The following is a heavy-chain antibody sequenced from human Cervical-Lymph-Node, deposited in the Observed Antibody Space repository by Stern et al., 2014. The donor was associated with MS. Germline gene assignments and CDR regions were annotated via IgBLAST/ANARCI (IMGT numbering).Heavy chain of an antibody. CDR2: MSPNNANT. Sequence: QVQLVESGSQVRKPGASVKVSCQASGHTFINYDIFWVRQATGQGLEWMGWMSPNNANTGHAQKFQGRVTMTRNTSISTAYMELSGLRSDDTAVYYCVRGGLSYGYGLDAWGQGTAVIVSS. D-gene: IGHD3-16*01. CDR3: VRGGLSYGYGLDA. CDR1: GHTFINYD. J-gene: IGHJ6*02. V-gene: IGHV1-8*01.